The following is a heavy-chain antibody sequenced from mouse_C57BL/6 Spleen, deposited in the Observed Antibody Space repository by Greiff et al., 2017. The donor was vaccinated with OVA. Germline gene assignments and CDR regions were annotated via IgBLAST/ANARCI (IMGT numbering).Heavy chain of an antibody. CDR2: ISSGGDYI. V-gene: IGHV5-9-1*02. D-gene: IGHD4-1*01. CDR1: GFTFSSYA. CDR3: TRGGWDLYYYAMDY. J-gene: IGHJ4*01. Sequence: EVQGVESGEGLVKPGGSLKLSCAASGFTFSSYAMPWVRQTPEKRLEWVAYISSGGDYIYYADTVKGRFTISRDNARNTLYLQMSSLKSEDTAMYYCTRGGWDLYYYAMDYWGQGTSVTVSS.